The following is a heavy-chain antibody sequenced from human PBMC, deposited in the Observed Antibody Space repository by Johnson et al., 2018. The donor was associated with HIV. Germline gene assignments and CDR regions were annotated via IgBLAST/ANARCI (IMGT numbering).Heavy chain of an antibody. CDR1: GFIFSSYD. J-gene: IGHJ3*02. V-gene: IGHV3-33*05. Sequence: QVQLVESGGGVVQPGGSMRLSCAASGFIFSSYDMHWVRQAPGKRLEWVALISYDGSNEYYADSLKGRFTISRDNSKNSLYLQMNSLRAEDTAVYYCARDGSGSSPVDAFDIWGQGTMVTVSS. CDR3: ARDGSGSSPVDAFDI. D-gene: IGHD1-26*01. CDR2: ISYDGSNE.